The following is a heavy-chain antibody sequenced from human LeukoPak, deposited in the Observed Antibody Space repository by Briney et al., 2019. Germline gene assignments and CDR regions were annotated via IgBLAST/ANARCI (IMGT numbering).Heavy chain of an antibody. J-gene: IGHJ4*02. CDR1: GFTFSSTS. CDR2: ISSGSRYI. CDR3: AREFFDREGGTTVLDY. Sequence: GESLRLSCAASGFTFSSTSMNWVRQAPGKGLEWVSSISSGSRYIFYADSVKGRFTISRDNAKNSLYLQMNSLRAEDTAVYYCAREFFDREGGTTVLDYWGQGTLVTVSP. V-gene: IGHV3-21*01. D-gene: IGHD1-26*01.